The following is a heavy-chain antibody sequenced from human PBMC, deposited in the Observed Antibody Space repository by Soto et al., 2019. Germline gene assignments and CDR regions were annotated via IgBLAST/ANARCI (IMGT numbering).Heavy chain of an antibody. CDR3: ARDQVAAFDY. CDR2: ISSSSSTI. CDR1: GFTFSSYS. J-gene: IGHJ4*02. V-gene: IGHV3-48*01. Sequence: EVQLLESGGGLVQPGGSLRLSCAASGFTFSSYSMNWVRQAPGKGLEWVSYISSSSSTIYYADSVKGRFTISRDNAKNSLYLQMNSLRAEDTAVYYCARDQVAAFDYWGQEPLVTVSS. D-gene: IGHD2-15*01.